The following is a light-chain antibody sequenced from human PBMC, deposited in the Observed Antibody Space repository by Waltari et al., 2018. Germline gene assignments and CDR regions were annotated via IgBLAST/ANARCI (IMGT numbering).Light chain of an antibody. CDR2: DAS. CDR3: QQRRNWPPLT. Sequence: ETVLTQSPATLSLSPGARATLSCRASEDVSIYLAWYQQKPGQAPRLLIYDASNRATGSPARFSGGGSGTDFTLTISSLEPEDFALYYCQQRRNWPPLTFGGGTKVE. J-gene: IGKJ4*01. V-gene: IGKV3-11*01. CDR1: EDVSIY.